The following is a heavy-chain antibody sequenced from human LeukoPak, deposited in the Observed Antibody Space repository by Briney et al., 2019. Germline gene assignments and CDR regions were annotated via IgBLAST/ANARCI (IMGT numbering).Heavy chain of an antibody. CDR1: GDSISSGGNY. Sequence: PSQTLSRTCTVSGDSISSGGNYWSWIRQRPGQGLEWIGCIYHSGNTYYNPSLKSRLTMSVDTSKNQFSLKLSSVTAADTAVYYCARDVLRYYFDSWGQGTLVTVSS. V-gene: IGHV4-31*03. CDR3: ARDVLRYYFDS. J-gene: IGHJ4*02. D-gene: IGHD2-8*02. CDR2: IYHSGNT.